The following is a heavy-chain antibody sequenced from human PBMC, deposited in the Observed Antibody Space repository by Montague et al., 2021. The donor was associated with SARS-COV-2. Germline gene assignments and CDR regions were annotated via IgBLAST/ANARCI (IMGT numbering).Heavy chain of an antibody. Sequence: SETLTLTCAVYGGFFSGYYWSWIRQPPGKGLEWIGEINHSGSTNYNPSXXSRVTISVDTSKNQFSLKLSSVTAADTAVYYCARRSRVVTAIWALRTSLSSWFDPCGQGTLVTVSS. D-gene: IGHD2-21*02. V-gene: IGHV4-34*01. CDR1: GGFFSGYY. CDR2: INHSGST. J-gene: IGHJ5*02. CDR3: ARRSRVVTAIWALRTSLSSWFDP.